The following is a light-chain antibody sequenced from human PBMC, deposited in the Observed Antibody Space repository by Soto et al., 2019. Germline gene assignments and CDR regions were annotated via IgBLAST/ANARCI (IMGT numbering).Light chain of an antibody. Sequence: EIVLTQSPGTLSLSPGERATLSCRASQSVSSSYLAWYQQKPGQAPRLLIYGASSRATGIPDRFSGSGSGTDFTLTISSLEPEAFAVYYCQQYGSSPYTFGQGTKLEIK. CDR1: QSVSSSY. V-gene: IGKV3-20*01. J-gene: IGKJ2*01. CDR2: GAS. CDR3: QQYGSSPYT.